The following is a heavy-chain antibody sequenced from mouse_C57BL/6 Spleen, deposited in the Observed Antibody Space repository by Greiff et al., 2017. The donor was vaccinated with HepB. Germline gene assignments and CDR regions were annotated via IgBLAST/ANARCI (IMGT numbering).Heavy chain of an antibody. CDR3: AYDYDGGGAMGY. Sequence: QVQLQQPGAELVKPGASVKLSCKASGYTFTSYWMHWVKQRPGQGLEWIGMIHPNSGSTNYNEKFKSKATLTVDKSSITAYMQLSSLTSEDSAVYYCAYDYDGGGAMGYWGQGASVTVSS. J-gene: IGHJ4*01. D-gene: IGHD2-4*01. CDR1: GYTFTSYW. V-gene: IGHV1-64*01. CDR2: IHPNSGST.